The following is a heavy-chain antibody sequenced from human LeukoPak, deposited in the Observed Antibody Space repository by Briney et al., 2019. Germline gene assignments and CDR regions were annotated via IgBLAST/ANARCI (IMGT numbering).Heavy chain of an antibody. J-gene: IGHJ4*02. CDR2: ISSTSRTI. D-gene: IGHD4-17*01. CDR3: ARGPGRGYGDYAFVEN. V-gene: IGHV3-48*02. CDR1: GFIFSRYS. Sequence: GGSLRLSCAASGFIFSRYSMNWVPQAPGKGLEWVSYISSTSRTIHYADSVKGRFTISRDNAKNSLYLQMNSLRDEDTALYYCARGPGRGYGDYAFVENWGQGTLVTVSS.